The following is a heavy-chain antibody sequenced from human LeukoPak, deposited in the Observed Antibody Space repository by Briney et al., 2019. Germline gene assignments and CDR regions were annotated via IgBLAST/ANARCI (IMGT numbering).Heavy chain of an antibody. J-gene: IGHJ4*02. D-gene: IGHD3-3*01. CDR1: GYTFTSYG. V-gene: IGHV1-18*01. Sequence: GASVKVSCKASGYTFTSYGISWVRQAPGQGLEWMGWISAYNGNTNYAQKLQGRVTMTTDTSTSTAYMELRSLRSDDTAVYYCARSFQKYDFWSGYYPRYYFDYWGQGTLVTVSS. CDR3: ARSFQKYDFWSGYYPRYYFDY. CDR2: ISAYNGNT.